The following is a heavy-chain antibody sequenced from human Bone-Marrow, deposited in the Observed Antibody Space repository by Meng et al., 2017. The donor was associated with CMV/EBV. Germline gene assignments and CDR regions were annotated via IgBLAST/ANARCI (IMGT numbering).Heavy chain of an antibody. CDR1: GFTFSSYS. J-gene: IGHJ4*02. CDR2: ISSSSSYI. Sequence: GESLKISCAASGFTFSSYSMNWVRQAPGKGLEWVSSISSSSSYIYYADSVKGRFTISRDNAKNSLYLQMNSLRAEDTAVYDCARDLGTIDYWGQGTLVTVSS. V-gene: IGHV3-21*01. CDR3: ARDLGTIDY.